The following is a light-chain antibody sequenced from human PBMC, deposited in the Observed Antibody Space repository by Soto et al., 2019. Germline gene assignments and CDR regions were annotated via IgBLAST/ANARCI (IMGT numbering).Light chain of an antibody. Sequence: DIVMTQSPDSLAVSLGERATINCKSSQSVLYSSNNKNYLAWYQQKPGQPPKLLIYWASTRESGVPDRFSGSGSGTDVTLTISSLQAEDVAVYYCQQYYSTPGITFGQGTRLEIK. V-gene: IGKV4-1*01. CDR1: QSVLYSSNNKNY. CDR3: QQYYSTPGIT. J-gene: IGKJ5*01. CDR2: WAS.